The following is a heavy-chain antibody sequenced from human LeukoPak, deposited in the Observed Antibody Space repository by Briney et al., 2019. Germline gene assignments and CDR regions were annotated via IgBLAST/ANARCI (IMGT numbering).Heavy chain of an antibody. Sequence: GASVKVSCKASGYTFTGYYMHWVRQAPGQGLEWMGWINPNSGGTNYAQKFQGRVTMTRDTSISTAYMELSRLRSDDTAVYYCARGGSWTXGPYYYGMDVWGQGTTVTVS. J-gene: IGHJ6*02. CDR1: GYTFTGYY. D-gene: IGHD1-26*01. CDR3: ARGGSWTXGPYYYGMDV. CDR2: INPNSGGT. V-gene: IGHV1-2*02.